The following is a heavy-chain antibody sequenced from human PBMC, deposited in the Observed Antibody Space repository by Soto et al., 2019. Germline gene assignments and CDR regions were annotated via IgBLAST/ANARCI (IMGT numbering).Heavy chain of an antibody. CDR3: ARAKYYYDNSGYYY. J-gene: IGHJ4*02. Sequence: GGSLRLSCAASGFTFSSYSINWVRQAAGKGLEWVSYISSSSNYIYYADSVKGRFTISRDNAKNSLYLQMNSLRAEDTAVYYCARAKYYYDNSGYYYFGQGTLVPFSS. D-gene: IGHD3-22*01. V-gene: IGHV3-21*01. CDR1: GFTFSSYS. CDR2: ISSSSNYI.